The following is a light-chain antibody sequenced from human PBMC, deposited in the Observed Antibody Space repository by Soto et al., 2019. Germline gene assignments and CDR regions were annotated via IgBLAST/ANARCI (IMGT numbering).Light chain of an antibody. Sequence: VLTQPPSVSGAPGQRVTISCTGSSSNIGAGYDVHWYQHLPGTAPKLLIYGNSNRPSGVPDRFSGSKSGTSASLAITGLQAEDEADYYCQSYDSSLSGWVFGGGTKVTVL. V-gene: IGLV1-40*01. CDR2: GNS. CDR1: SSNIGAGYD. J-gene: IGLJ3*02. CDR3: QSYDSSLSGWV.